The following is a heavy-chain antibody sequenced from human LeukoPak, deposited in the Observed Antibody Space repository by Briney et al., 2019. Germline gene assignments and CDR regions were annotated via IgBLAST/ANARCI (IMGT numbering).Heavy chain of an antibody. J-gene: IGHJ3*02. CDR3: ARDYVATKGAFDI. CDR2: IYYSGST. Sequence: RSSETLSLTCTVSGGSISSYYWSWIRQPPGKGLEWIGYIYYSGSTNYNPSLKSRVTISVDTSKNQFSLKLSSVTAADTAVYYCARDYVATKGAFDIWGQGTMVTVSS. V-gene: IGHV4-59*01. D-gene: IGHD5-12*01. CDR1: GGSISSYY.